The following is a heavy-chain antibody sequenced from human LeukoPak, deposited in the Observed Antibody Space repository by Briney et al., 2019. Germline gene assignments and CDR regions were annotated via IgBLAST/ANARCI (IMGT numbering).Heavy chain of an antibody. V-gene: IGHV3-48*04. CDR3: ARVPVAADGTCFDN. CDR2: ISFSSDMI. J-gene: IGHJ4*02. Sequence: AGGSLRLSCAASGFTFSRNNMKWGRQAPGKGLEWGSYISFSSDMIYYADSVKGRFTISRDNAKNSLYLQMNSPTVEDTAVYYCARVPVAADGTCFDNWGQGTLVTVSS. D-gene: IGHD6-13*01. CDR1: GFTFSRNN.